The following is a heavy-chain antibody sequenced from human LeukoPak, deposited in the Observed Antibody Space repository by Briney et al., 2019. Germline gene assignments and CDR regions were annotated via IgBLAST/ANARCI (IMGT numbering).Heavy chain of an antibody. CDR1: GYSFTSYW. J-gene: IGHJ3*01. CDR3: ARPKIGAADAFDA. V-gene: IGHV5-51*01. D-gene: IGHD3-16*01. CDR2: IYPGDSDT. Sequence: GESLEISCKASGYSFTSYWIAWVRQMPGKGLEWMGIIYPGDSDTRYSPSFQGQVTISADKSITTAYLQWRSLKASDTAMYYCARPKIGAADAFDAWGQGTMVTVSS.